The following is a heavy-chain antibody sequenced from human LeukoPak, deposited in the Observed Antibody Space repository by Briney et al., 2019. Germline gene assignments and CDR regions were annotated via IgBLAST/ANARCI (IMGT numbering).Heavy chain of an antibody. Sequence: ASVKVSCKAAGNTFSSYGISWVRQAPGQGLEWMGWISAYNGNTNYAQKLQDRVTMTTDTSTSTAYMELRSLRSDDTAVYYCASDIAAAGYNWFDPWGQGTLVTVSS. D-gene: IGHD6-13*01. V-gene: IGHV1-18*01. CDR3: ASDIAAAGYNWFDP. CDR2: ISAYNGNT. J-gene: IGHJ5*02. CDR1: GNTFSSYG.